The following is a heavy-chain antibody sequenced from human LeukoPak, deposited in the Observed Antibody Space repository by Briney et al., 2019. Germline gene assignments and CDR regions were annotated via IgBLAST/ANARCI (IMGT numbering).Heavy chain of an antibody. V-gene: IGHV3-30*02. Sequence: PGGSLRLSCAASGFTFSSYGMHWVRQAPGKGLEWVAFIRYDGSNKYYAASVKGRFTISRDNSKNTLYLQMNSLRAEDTAVYYCSYQLLLPFDYWGQGTLVTVSS. J-gene: IGHJ4*02. D-gene: IGHD2-2*01. CDR3: SYQLLLPFDY. CDR1: GFTFSSYG. CDR2: IRYDGSNK.